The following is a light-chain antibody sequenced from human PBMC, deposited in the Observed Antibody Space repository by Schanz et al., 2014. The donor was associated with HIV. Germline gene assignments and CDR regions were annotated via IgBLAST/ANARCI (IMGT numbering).Light chain of an antibody. CDR3: QHYSTSPIT. Sequence: EIVLTQSPGTLSLSPGERATLSCRASQSVSSSYLAWYQQKPGQAPRLLIYGASFRATGIPDRFSGSGSGTDFTLTISRLEPEDFAVFYCQHYSTSPITFGQGTRLEIK. CDR2: GAS. CDR1: QSVSSSY. J-gene: IGKJ5*01. V-gene: IGKV3-20*01.